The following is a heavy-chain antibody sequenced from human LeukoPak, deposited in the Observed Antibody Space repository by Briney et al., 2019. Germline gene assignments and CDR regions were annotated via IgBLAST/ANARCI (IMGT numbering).Heavy chain of an antibody. CDR1: GGTFSSYA. J-gene: IGHJ2*01. CDR2: IIPIFGTA. V-gene: IGHV1-69*06. Sequence: GASVKVSCKASGGTFSSYAISWVRQAPGQGLEWMGGIIPIFGTANYAQKFQGRVTITADKSTSTAYMELSSLRSEDTAVYYCARDVGSGYYWYFDPWGRGTLVTVSS. D-gene: IGHD3-22*01. CDR3: ARDVGSGYYWYFDP.